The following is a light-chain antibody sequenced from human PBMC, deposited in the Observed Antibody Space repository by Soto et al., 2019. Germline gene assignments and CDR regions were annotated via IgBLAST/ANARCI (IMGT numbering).Light chain of an antibody. V-gene: IGKV3D-11*01. J-gene: IGKJ4*01. CDR1: QGVSGL. CDR3: QQSYSTLT. CDR2: AAS. Sequence: DIVLTQSPATLSSSAGERATLTCRASQGVSGLLAWYQQKPGKAPRLLIDAASTRATGIPARFSGSGSGTDFTLTISSLQPEDFATYYCQQSYSTLTFGGGTKVDIK.